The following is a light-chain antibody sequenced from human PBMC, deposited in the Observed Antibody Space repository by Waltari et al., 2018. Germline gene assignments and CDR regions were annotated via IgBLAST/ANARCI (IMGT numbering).Light chain of an antibody. Sequence: ELVLTQSPGTLSLSPGERATLSCRASQSLSGTLAWYQQKPGQVPRLLLYEVSSRASGIPDRFSGSGSRTDFSLTISRLEPEDFAVYYCQKYGTLPATFGQGTKVEFK. J-gene: IGKJ1*01. CDR1: QSLSGT. CDR3: QKYGTLPAT. CDR2: EVS. V-gene: IGKV3-20*01.